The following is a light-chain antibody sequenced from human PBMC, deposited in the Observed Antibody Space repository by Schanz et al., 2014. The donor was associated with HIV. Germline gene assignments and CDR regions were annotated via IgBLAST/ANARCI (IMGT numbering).Light chain of an antibody. CDR3: AAWDDSLKGVI. CDR2: SND. J-gene: IGLJ2*01. CDR1: SSNIGSHT. V-gene: IGLV1-44*01. Sequence: QSVLTQPPSASGPPGQRVTISCSGSSSNIGSHTVNWYQQLPGTAPKLLMYSNDLRPSGVPDRFSGSKSGTSASLAISGLQSEDEADYYCAAWDDSLKGVIFGGGTKLTVL.